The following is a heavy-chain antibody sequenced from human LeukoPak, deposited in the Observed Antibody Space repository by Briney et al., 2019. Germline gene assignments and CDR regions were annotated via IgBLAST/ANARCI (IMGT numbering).Heavy chain of an antibody. D-gene: IGHD3-10*01. CDR2: IWYDGSNK. J-gene: IGHJ4*02. CDR1: GFTFSSYG. V-gene: IGHV3-33*01. CDR3: ARDSGSVLAVPMVRGPGWRYFDY. Sequence: GGSLRLSRAASGFTFSSYGMHWVRQAPGKGLEWVAVIWYDGSNKYYADSVKGRFTISRDNSKNTLYLQMNSLRAEDTAVYYCARDSGSVLAVPMVRGPGWRYFDYWGQGTLVTVSS.